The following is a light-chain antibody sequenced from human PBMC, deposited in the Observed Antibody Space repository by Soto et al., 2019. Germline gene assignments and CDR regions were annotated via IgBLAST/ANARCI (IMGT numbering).Light chain of an antibody. CDR2: GAS. CDR1: ETVATN. V-gene: IGKV3-15*01. Sequence: EVVMTQSPATLSVSPGERATLSCRASETVATNLAWYQQKPGQAPRLLISGASTRAAGISDRFRGSGSGTEFTLTISSLRSEDSAVYYCQQFHISRTFGQGTKVEIK. CDR3: QQFHISRT. J-gene: IGKJ1*01.